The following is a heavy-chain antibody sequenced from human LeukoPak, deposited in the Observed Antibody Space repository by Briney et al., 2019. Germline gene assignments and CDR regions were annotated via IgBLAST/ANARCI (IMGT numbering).Heavy chain of an antibody. CDR2: INPNSGGT. CDR1: GYTFTGYY. D-gene: IGHD5-12*01. J-gene: IGHJ4*02. CDR3: ARDLRGYSGYDLDY. Sequence: ASVKVSCKASGYTFTGYYMHWVRQAPGQGLEWIGWINPNSGGTNYAQKFQGRVTMTRDTSISTAYMELSRLRSDDTAVYYCARDLRGYSGYDLDYWGQGTLVTVSS. V-gene: IGHV1-2*02.